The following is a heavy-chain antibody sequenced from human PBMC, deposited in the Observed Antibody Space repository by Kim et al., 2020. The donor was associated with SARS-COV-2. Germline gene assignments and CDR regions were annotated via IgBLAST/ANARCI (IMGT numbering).Heavy chain of an antibody. V-gene: IGHV3-21*01. Sequence: GGSLRLSCVASEFSRSTYSMHWVRQPPGKGLEWVSSISYDSHYIFYADSVKGRLTISRYNAKKTLYLQMNSLRAEDTAVYYCASGIIGGGMEVWGQGTKVSVSS. CDR3: ASGIIGGGMEV. CDR2: ISYDSHYI. D-gene: IGHD3-10*01. CDR1: EFSRSTYS. J-gene: IGHJ6*02.